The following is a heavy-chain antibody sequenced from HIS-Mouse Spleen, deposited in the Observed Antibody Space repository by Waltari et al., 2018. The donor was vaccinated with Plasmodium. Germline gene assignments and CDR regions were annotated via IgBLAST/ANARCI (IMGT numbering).Heavy chain of an antibody. V-gene: IGHV4-34*01. CDR2: INHSGST. D-gene: IGHD6-19*01. CDR3: ARGPGYSSGWYYFDY. Sequence: GEREKGGEGGGKGEEKLSGKGAAYGGSGSGTEGSWIRQPPGKGLEWIGEINHSGSTNYNPSLKSRVTISVDTSKNQFSLKLSSVTAADTAVYYCARGPGYSSGWYYFDYWGQGTLVTVSS. CDR1: GGSGSGTE. J-gene: IGHJ4*02.